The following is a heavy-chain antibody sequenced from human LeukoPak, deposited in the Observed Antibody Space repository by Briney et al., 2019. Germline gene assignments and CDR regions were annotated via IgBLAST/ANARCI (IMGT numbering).Heavy chain of an antibody. Sequence: SETLSLTCTVSGLSISSSSYYWGWIPQPPGKGLEWIGRSYNSGSTYYNPALKSRVTISVEPYKNQLSLKLSYVPAADTAVYYCASPPVLLWFGELTPAYYFDYWGQGTLVSVSS. J-gene: IGHJ4*02. CDR1: GLSISSSSYY. CDR3: ASPPVLLWFGELTPAYYFDY. V-gene: IGHV4-39*01. CDR2: SYNSGST. D-gene: IGHD3-10*01.